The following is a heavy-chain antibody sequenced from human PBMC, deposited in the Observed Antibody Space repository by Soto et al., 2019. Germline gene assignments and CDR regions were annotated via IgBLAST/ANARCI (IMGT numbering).Heavy chain of an antibody. CDR2: IYYSGST. CDR1: DGSISTYY. Sequence: PSETLSVTCTLSDGSISTYYWSWIRQPPGKGLEWIGYIYYSGSTNYNPSLKSRVTISVDTSKNQFSLKLSSVTAADTAVYYCARAYKSLDYWGQGTMFTVSS. J-gene: IGHJ4*02. CDR3: ARAYKSLDY. D-gene: IGHD3-10*01. V-gene: IGHV4-59*01.